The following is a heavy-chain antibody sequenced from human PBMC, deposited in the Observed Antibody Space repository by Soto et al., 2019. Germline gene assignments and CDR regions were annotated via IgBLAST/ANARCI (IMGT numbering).Heavy chain of an antibody. Sequence: ASVKVSCKAFGYTFTTYYLHWLRQAPGQGLEWVGWINPHTGATKYVQKFQGSVTMTRDTSIGAAFMELTRLTSDDTARSYCARPIEATETLYQWVDPWGQGTLVTVSA. CDR1: GYTFTTYY. CDR3: ARPIEATETLYQWVDP. V-gene: IGHV1-2*02. CDR2: INPHTGAT. J-gene: IGHJ5*02. D-gene: IGHD1-1*01.